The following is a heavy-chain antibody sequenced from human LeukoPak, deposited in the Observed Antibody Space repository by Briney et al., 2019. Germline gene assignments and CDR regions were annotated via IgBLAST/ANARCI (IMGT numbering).Heavy chain of an antibody. V-gene: IGHV3-53*01. CDR3: ARRDGYNHYFAY. Sequence: PGGSLRLSCAASGFTVSSNYMSWVRQAPGKGLEWISVIYSGGNTYYADSVKGRFTISRDSSKNTLYLQMNSLRAEDTAVYYCARRDGYNHYFAYWGQGTLVTVSS. D-gene: IGHD5-24*01. CDR2: IYSGGNT. CDR1: GFTVSSNY. J-gene: IGHJ4*02.